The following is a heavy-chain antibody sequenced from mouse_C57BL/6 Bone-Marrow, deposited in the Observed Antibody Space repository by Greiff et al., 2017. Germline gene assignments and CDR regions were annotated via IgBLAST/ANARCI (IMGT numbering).Heavy chain of an antibody. J-gene: IGHJ4*01. CDR2: IDPENGDT. Sequence: VQLQQSGAELVRPGASVKLSCTASGFNIKDDYMHWVKQRPEQGLEWIGWIDPENGDTEYASKFQGKATITADTSSNTAYLQLSSLTSEDTAVYYCTTLPLIYYGNPYHAMDYWGQGTSVTVSS. CDR1: GFNIKDDY. CDR3: TTLPLIYYGNPYHAMDY. V-gene: IGHV14-4*01. D-gene: IGHD2-1*01.